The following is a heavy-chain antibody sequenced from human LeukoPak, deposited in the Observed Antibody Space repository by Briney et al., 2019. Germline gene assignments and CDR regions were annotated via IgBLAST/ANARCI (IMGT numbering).Heavy chain of an antibody. Sequence: SETLSLTCTVSGGSISSYYWSWIRQPPGKGLEWIGYIYYSGSTNYNPSLKSRVTISVDTSKNQFSLKLSSVTAADTAVYYCARARDGDYGPLFDYWGQGTLVTVSS. J-gene: IGHJ4*02. CDR3: ARARDGDYGPLFDY. CDR2: IYYSGST. V-gene: IGHV4-59*01. CDR1: GGSISSYY. D-gene: IGHD4-17*01.